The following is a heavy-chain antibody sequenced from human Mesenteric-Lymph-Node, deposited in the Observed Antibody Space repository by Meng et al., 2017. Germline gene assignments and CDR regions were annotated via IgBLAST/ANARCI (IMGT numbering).Heavy chain of an antibody. Sequence: SETLSLTCAVSGGSISSSNWWSWVRQPPGKGLEWIGEIYHSGSTNYNPSLKSRVTISVDKSKNQFSLKLSSVTAADTAVYYCARPYYYDSSGYYRRVEWYFDLWGRGTLITVSS. D-gene: IGHD3-22*01. CDR2: IYHSGST. J-gene: IGHJ2*01. CDR3: ARPYYYDSSGYYRRVEWYFDL. V-gene: IGHV4-4*02. CDR1: GGSISSSNW.